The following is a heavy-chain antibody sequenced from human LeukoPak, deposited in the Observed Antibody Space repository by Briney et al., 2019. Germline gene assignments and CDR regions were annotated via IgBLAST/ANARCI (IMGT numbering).Heavy chain of an antibody. Sequence: PSETLSLTCTVSGDSISSYYWSWIRQPPGKGLEWIGYIYYSGSTNYNPSLKSRVTISVDTSENQFSLKLSSVTAADTAVYYCARVYYYDSSGSGEVFDPWGQGTLVTVSS. D-gene: IGHD3-22*01. V-gene: IGHV4-59*01. CDR1: GDSISSYY. CDR3: ARVYYYDSSGSGEVFDP. CDR2: IYYSGST. J-gene: IGHJ5*02.